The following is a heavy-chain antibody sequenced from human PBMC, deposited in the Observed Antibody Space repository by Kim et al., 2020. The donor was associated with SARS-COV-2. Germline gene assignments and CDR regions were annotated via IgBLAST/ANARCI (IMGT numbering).Heavy chain of an antibody. J-gene: IGHJ4*02. CDR2: T. CDR3: ARGSKVRGMDY. V-gene: IGHV4-34*01. Sequence: TNYNPSLKRRVTISVDTSKNQFSLKLSSVTAADTAVYYCARGSKVRGMDYWGQGTLVTVAS. D-gene: IGHD3-10*01.